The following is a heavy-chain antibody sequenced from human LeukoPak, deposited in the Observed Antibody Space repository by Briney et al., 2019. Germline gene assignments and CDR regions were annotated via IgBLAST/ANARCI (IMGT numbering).Heavy chain of an antibody. CDR1: GFTFSSYG. CDR2: ISYDGSNK. Sequence: GRSLRLSCAASGFTFSSYGMHWVRQAPGKGLEGVAVISYDGSNKYYADSVKGRFTISRDNSKNTLYLKMNSLRAEDTAVYYCAKDKTYEPNSDYYYYGMDVWGQGTTVTVSS. V-gene: IGHV3-30*18. D-gene: IGHD3-3*01. CDR3: AKDKTYEPNSDYYYYGMDV. J-gene: IGHJ6*02.